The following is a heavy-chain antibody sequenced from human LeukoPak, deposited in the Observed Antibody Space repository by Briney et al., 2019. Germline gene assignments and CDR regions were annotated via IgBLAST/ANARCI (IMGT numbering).Heavy chain of an antibody. Sequence: GGSLRLSCAASGFTFSSFEMKWVRQAPGKGLEWVSHISSGGSTIYYADSVKGRFTISRDNAKNSLYLQMNSLRAEDTAVYYCARGVEFRGYVDYWGQGTLVTVSS. J-gene: IGHJ4*02. CDR2: ISSGGSTI. CDR1: GFTFSSFE. CDR3: ARGVEFRGYVDY. D-gene: IGHD3-16*01. V-gene: IGHV3-48*03.